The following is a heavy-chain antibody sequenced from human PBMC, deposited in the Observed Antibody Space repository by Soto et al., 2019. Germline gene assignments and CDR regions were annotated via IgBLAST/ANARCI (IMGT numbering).Heavy chain of an antibody. Sequence: PGGSLRLSCAASGFTFSSYSMNWVRQAPGKGLEWVSYISSSSSTIYYADSVKGRFTISRDNAKNSLYLQMNSLRAEDTAVYYCASRPERDTSYYDFWSGYLTSRNNWFDPWGQGTLVTVSS. V-gene: IGHV3-48*01. CDR1: GFTFSSYS. J-gene: IGHJ5*02. CDR2: ISSSSSTI. CDR3: ASRPERDTSYYDFWSGYLTSRNNWFDP. D-gene: IGHD3-3*01.